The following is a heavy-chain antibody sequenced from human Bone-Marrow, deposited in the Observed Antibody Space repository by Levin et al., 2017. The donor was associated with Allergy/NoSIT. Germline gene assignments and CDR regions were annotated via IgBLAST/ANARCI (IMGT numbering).Heavy chain of an antibody. CDR3: ARDGGVQVGGDY. CDR1: GFTVSSNY. Sequence: GGSLRLSCVASGFTVSSNYMRWVRQAPGKGLEWVSLIYSEGTTDYADSVKGRFTISRDKSKNTLYLQMNSLRVEDTAVYYCARDGGVQVGGDYVGQGTLVIVSS. V-gene: IGHV3-66*01. D-gene: IGHD2-8*02. J-gene: IGHJ4*02. CDR2: IYSEGTT.